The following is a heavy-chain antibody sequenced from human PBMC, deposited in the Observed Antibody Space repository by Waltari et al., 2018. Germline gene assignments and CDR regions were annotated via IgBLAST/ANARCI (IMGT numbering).Heavy chain of an antibody. D-gene: IGHD3-10*01. Sequence: QVQLVESGGGLVKPGGSLRLSCAASGFTFSDSYMSWIRQAPGKGGEWVSNISGSGRTIEYADSGKGRFTIARDNAKNSLDLQMNSLRAEDTAVYYCAKVPMVRGVVDYWGQGTLVTVSS. CDR3: AKVPMVRGVVDY. J-gene: IGHJ4*02. V-gene: IGHV3-11*01. CDR1: GFTFSDSY. CDR2: ISGSGRTI.